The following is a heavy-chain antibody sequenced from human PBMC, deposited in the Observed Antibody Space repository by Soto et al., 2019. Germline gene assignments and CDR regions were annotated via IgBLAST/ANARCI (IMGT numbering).Heavy chain of an antibody. D-gene: IGHD3-3*01. CDR2: IYYSGST. CDR1: GGSISSSSYY. J-gene: IGHJ4*02. V-gene: IGHV4-39*02. Sequence: PSETLSLTCTVSGGSISSSSYYWGWIRQPPGKGLEWIGSIYYSGSTYYNPSLKSRVTISVDTSKNQFSLKLSSVTAADTAVYYCAREVLAYDEHYFDYWGQGTLVTVSS. CDR3: AREVLAYDEHYFDY.